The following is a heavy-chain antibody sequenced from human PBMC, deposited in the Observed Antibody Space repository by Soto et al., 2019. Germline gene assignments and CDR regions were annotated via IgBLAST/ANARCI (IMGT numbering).Heavy chain of an antibody. CDR1: GGSISSYY. J-gene: IGHJ1*01. V-gene: IGHV4-59*01. Sequence: PSETLSLTCTVSGGSISSYYWSWIRQPPGKGLEWIGYIYYSGSTNYNPSLKSRVTISVDTSKNQFSLKLSSVTAADTAVYYCARDSFSRRDKDSSGFSSWGQGTLVTVSS. CDR2: IYYSGST. D-gene: IGHD3-22*01. CDR3: ARDSFSRRDKDSSGFSS.